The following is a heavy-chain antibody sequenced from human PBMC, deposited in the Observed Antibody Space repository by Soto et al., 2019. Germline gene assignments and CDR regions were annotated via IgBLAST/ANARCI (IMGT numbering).Heavy chain of an antibody. CDR2: INPNGGST. Sequence: QVQLVQSGAEVKNPGASVKVSCKASGYTFTNYYIHWVRQAPGQGLEWMAIINPNGGSTNYAQEFQGRVTLARDTFTNTVYMELSSLSSEDTAIYYRARGLAAGDYWGQGTLFTVSS. CDR1: GYTFTNYY. V-gene: IGHV1-46*01. CDR3: ARGLAAGDY. D-gene: IGHD6-25*01. J-gene: IGHJ4*02.